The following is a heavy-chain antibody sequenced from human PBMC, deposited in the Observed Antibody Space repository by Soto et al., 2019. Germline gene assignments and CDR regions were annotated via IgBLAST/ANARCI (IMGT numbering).Heavy chain of an antibody. J-gene: IGHJ4*02. D-gene: IGHD5-12*01. Sequence: ASVKVSCKASGYTFTSYGISWVRQAPGQGLEWMGWISAYNGNTNYAQKLQGRVTMTTDTSTSTAYMELRSLRSDDTAVYYCAREFRGSSGYDSGPSFDYWGQGTLVTVPS. CDR2: ISAYNGNT. V-gene: IGHV1-18*01. CDR1: GYTFTSYG. CDR3: AREFRGSSGYDSGPSFDY.